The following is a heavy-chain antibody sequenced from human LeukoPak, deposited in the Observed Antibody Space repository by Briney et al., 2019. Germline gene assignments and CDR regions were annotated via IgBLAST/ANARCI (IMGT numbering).Heavy chain of an antibody. V-gene: IGHV1-2*02. CDR1: GYTFTAYY. CDR3: AIRVDYPNAFDI. CDR2: INPNSGGT. Sequence: GASVTVSCKASGYTFTAYYMHWVRQAPGQGLEGMGWINPNSGGTNYAQKFQGRVTMTRDTSISTAYMELSRLRSDDTAVYYCAIRVDYPNAFDIWGQGTMVTVSS. D-gene: IGHD4-11*01. J-gene: IGHJ3*02.